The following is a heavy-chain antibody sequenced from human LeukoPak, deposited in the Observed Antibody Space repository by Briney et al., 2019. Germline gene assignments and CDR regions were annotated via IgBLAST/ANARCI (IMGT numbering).Heavy chain of an antibody. J-gene: IGHJ4*02. CDR1: GFNISNYW. CDR2: MRQDGNSK. CDR3: ATERWTQYDFWSGYSDH. D-gene: IGHD3-3*01. Sequence: GGSLRLSCAVSGFNISNYWMTWVRQAPGRGLEWVANMRQDGNSKYYVDSVKGRFTISRDNAKNAVYLQMNSLRVEDAGVYYCATERWTQYDFWSGYSDHWGQGTLVTVSS. V-gene: IGHV3-7*01.